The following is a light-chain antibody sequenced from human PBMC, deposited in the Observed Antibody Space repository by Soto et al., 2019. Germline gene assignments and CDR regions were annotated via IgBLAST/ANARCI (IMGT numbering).Light chain of an antibody. CDR2: AAS. CDR3: LSFMSPACA. J-gene: IGKJ4*01. V-gene: IGKV1-27*01. CDR1: LPISNY. Sequence: CRASLPISNYLAWYQQKPGKIPNLLIYAASALQAGVPSRFSVFVSGTDFTLTSSSVSAVLLAPYYYLSFMSPACAFAGGTKVDIK.